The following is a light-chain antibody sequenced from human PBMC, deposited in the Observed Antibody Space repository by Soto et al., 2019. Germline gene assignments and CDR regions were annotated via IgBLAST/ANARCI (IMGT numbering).Light chain of an antibody. J-gene: IGKJ2*01. CDR1: QGLGTY. CDR2: DAS. V-gene: IGKV1-39*01. CDR3: QQAHSTPYT. Sequence: DIQMTQSPSSLSASVGNRVTITCRASQGLGTYLSWFRQRPGKAPELLIYDASSLHGGVPSRFSGSGSGTDFTLTITSLQPEDFATYYCQQAHSTPYTFGQGTKVDNK.